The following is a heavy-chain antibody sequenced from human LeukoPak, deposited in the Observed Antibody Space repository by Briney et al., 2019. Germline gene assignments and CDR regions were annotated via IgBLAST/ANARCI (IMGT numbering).Heavy chain of an antibody. CDR2: ISYDGSNK. J-gene: IGHJ5*02. CDR3: ARDKAPFTTYYYGSGRYYPNSNLRDP. D-gene: IGHD3-10*01. Sequence: GGSLRLSCAASGFTFSSYAMHWVRQAPGKGLECVAVISYDGSNKYYADSVKGRFTISRDNSKNTLYLQMNSLRAEDTAVYYCARDKAPFTTYYYGSGRYYPNSNLRDPWGQGTLVTVSS. CDR1: GFTFSSYA. V-gene: IGHV3-30-3*01.